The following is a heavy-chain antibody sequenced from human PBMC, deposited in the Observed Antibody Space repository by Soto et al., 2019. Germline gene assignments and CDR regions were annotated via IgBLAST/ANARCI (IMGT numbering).Heavy chain of an antibody. CDR3: ARTDTPMLTFHH. J-gene: IGHJ1*01. CDR2: IYHSGST. CDR1: GYSISSGYY. V-gene: IGHV4-38-2*01. D-gene: IGHD5-18*01. Sequence: PSETLSLTCAVSGYSISSGYYWGWIRQSPGKGLEWIGSIYHSGSTYYNPSLKSRVIISVDTSKNQFSLKLSSVTAADTAIYYCARTDTPMLTFHHWGQGTLVTVSS.